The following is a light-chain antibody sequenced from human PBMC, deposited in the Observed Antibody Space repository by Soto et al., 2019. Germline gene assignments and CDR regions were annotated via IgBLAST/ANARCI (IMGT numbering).Light chain of an antibody. Sequence: AIRMTQSPSSLSASTGDRVTITCRASQGISSYLAWYQQKPGKAPKLLIYAASTLQSGVPSRFSGSGSGTDCTLTISCLQAEDFATYYCQQYYSYLPTFGQATKVDIK. V-gene: IGKV1-8*01. J-gene: IGKJ1*01. CDR3: QQYYSYLPT. CDR2: AAS. CDR1: QGISSY.